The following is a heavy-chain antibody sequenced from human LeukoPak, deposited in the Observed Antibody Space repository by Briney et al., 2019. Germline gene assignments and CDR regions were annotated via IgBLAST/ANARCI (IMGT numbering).Heavy chain of an antibody. Sequence: GGSLRLSCAASGFTFDDYAMHWVRQAPGKGLEWVSGISWNSGSIGYADSVKGRFTISRDNAKNSLYLQMNSLRAEDTALYYCAKALGSYKYYYGMDVWGQGTTVTVSS. CDR1: GFTFDDYA. CDR2: ISWNSGSI. V-gene: IGHV3-9*01. J-gene: IGHJ6*02. CDR3: AKALGSYKYYYGMDV. D-gene: IGHD1-26*01.